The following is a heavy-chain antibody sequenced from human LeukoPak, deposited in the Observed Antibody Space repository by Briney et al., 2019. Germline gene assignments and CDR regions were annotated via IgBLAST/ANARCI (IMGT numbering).Heavy chain of an antibody. CDR2: IYTSGST. CDR1: GGSISSYY. V-gene: IGHV4-4*07. D-gene: IGHD3-10*01. Sequence: PSETLSLTCTVSGGSISSYYWSWIRQPAGKGLEWIGRIYTSGSTNYNPSLKSRVTMSVDTSKNQFSLKLSSVTAADTAVYYCARVAVSRAGAALDYWGQGTLVTVSS. J-gene: IGHJ4*02. CDR3: ARVAVSRAGAALDY.